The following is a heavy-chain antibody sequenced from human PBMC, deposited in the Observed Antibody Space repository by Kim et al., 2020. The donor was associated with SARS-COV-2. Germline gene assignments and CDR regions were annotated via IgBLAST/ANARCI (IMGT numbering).Heavy chain of an antibody. V-gene: IGHV3-23*01. CDR3: AKVLRGTTQTTGGDFFDF. D-gene: IGHD4-17*01. Sequence: GGSLRLSCVASGFTFTTYAMNWVRQAPGKGLEWVSGISGGGGSTFYADSVKGRFTISRDSSKNTLYLQMNSLRAEDTAVYYCAKVLRGTTQTTGGDFFDFWGKGTLVTVSS. CDR2: ISGGGGST. J-gene: IGHJ4*02. CDR1: GFTFTTYA.